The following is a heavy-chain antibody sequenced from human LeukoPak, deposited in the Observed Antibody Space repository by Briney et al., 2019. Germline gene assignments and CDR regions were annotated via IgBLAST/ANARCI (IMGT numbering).Heavy chain of an antibody. CDR1: GFTFSSYS. V-gene: IGHV3-21*01. D-gene: IGHD2-15*01. J-gene: IGHJ4*02. Sequence: PGGSLRLSCAASGFTFSSYSMNWVRQAPGKGLEWVSSISSSSTYIYYADSVKGRFTISRDNAKSSLYLQMNSLRAEDTAVYYCARASGGGYYFDYWGQGTLVTVSS. CDR3: ARASGGGYYFDY. CDR2: ISSSSTYI.